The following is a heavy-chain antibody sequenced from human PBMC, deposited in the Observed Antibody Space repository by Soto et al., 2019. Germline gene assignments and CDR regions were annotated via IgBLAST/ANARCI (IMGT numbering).Heavy chain of an antibody. D-gene: IGHD3-10*01. CDR3: ARDFYYCSGSYAF. CDR2: SNGGSGNT. J-gene: IGHJ6*02. CDR1: GYTFTSYD. V-gene: IGHV1-3*01. Sequence: GASVKVPCKASGYTFTSYDKYLVRQAPGQRHEWMGWSNGGSGNTEYSQKCQGRVTITRDTSASTAYMELSSLRSEDTAVYYCARDFYYCSGSYAFWGQGTTVTVSS.